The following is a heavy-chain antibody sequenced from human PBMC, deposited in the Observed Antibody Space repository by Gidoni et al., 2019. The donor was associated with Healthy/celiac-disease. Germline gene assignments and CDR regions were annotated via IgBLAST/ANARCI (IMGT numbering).Heavy chain of an antibody. CDR2: IGTAGDT. CDR3: ARGEYYYDSSGYYFFDY. V-gene: IGHV3-13*01. CDR1: GFPFSSYD. J-gene: IGHJ4*02. D-gene: IGHD3-22*01. Sequence: EVQLVESGGGLVQPGGSLRLSCAASGFPFSSYDMHWVRQATGKGLEWVSAIGTAGDTYYPGSVKGRFTISRENAKNSLYLQMNSLRAGDTAVYYCARGEYYYDSSGYYFFDYWGQGTLVTVSS.